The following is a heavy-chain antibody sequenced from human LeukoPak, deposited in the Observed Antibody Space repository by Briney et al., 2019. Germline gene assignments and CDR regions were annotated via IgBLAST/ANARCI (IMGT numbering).Heavy chain of an antibody. CDR1: GFIFSNYE. D-gene: IGHD1-26*01. Sequence: PGGSLRLSCAAPGFIFSNYEMNWVRQAPGKGLEWVSYISIRVSTLYYADSVRGRFTVSRDNAKNSLYLQMNSLRAEDTAIYYCARGWELLDSWGQGTLVTDSS. CDR2: ISIRVSTL. V-gene: IGHV3-48*03. J-gene: IGHJ4*02. CDR3: ARGWELLDS.